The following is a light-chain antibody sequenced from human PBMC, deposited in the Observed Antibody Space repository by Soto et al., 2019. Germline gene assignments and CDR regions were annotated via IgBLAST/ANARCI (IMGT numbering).Light chain of an antibody. Sequence: AIQMTQSPSSLSASVGDRVTITCRASQGIRDDLGWYQQKPGKAPKLLIYGASNLQTGVPSRFSGSGSGTDFILTISSLQPEDFAVYYCLQDHNSPWTFGQGTKVDIK. CDR3: LQDHNSPWT. V-gene: IGKV1-6*01. CDR1: QGIRDD. CDR2: GAS. J-gene: IGKJ1*01.